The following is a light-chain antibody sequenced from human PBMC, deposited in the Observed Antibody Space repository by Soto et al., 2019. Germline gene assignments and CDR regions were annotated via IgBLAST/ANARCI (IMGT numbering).Light chain of an antibody. CDR1: QTVRNNY. V-gene: IGKV3-11*01. Sequence: EFVLTQSPGTLSLSPWEIATLSCRASQTVRNNYLAWYQQKPGQSPRLLIYDASNRATGIPARFSGSGSGTDFTLTISSLEPEDFAVYYCQQRSNWLFGPGTKVDIK. J-gene: IGKJ3*01. CDR3: QQRSNWL. CDR2: DAS.